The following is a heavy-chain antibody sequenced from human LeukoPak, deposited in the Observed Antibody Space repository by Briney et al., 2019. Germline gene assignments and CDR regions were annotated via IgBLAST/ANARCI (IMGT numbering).Heavy chain of an antibody. CDR1: GYILNNYL. CDR2: ISSHGGTT. J-gene: IGHJ4*02. D-gene: IGHD6-19*01. V-gene: IGHV3-74*01. Sequence: GGSLRHCCAASGYILNNYLRHWVRQAPGKGLVWVSRISSHGGTTTYADSVKGRFTISRDNSKKTLYLQINSLRAEDTAVYYCARDLGYSSDQSRPYWGQGTLVTVSS. CDR3: ARDLGYSSDQSRPY.